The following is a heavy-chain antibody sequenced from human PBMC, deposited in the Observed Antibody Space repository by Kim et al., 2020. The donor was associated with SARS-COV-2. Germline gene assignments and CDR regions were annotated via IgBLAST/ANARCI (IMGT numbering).Heavy chain of an antibody. CDR3: ARDIVVVPAAGAFDI. V-gene: IGHV1-46*01. J-gene: IGHJ3*02. CDR2: INPSGGST. CDR1: GYTFTSYY. Sequence: ASVKVSCKASGYTFTSYYMHWVRQAPGQGLEWMGIINPSGGSTSYAQKFQGRVTMTRDTSTSTVYMELSSLRSEDTAVYYCARDIVVVPAAGAFDIWGQGTSLTVSS. D-gene: IGHD2-2*01.